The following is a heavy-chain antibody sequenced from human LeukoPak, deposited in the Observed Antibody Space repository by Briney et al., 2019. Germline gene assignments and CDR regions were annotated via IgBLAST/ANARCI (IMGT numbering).Heavy chain of an antibody. D-gene: IGHD6-6*01. J-gene: IGHJ6*03. Sequence: SVKVSCKASGGTFSSYAISWVRQAPGQGLEWMGGIIPIFGTANYAQKFQGRVTITEDESTSTAYMELSSLRSEDTVVYYCANVAYFSSSSISYYYMDVWGKGTTVTVSS. CDR3: ANVAYFSSSSISYYYMDV. CDR1: GGTFSSYA. V-gene: IGHV1-69*13. CDR2: IIPIFGTA.